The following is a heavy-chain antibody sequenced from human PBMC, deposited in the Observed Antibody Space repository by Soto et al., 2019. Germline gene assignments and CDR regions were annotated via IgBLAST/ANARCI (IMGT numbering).Heavy chain of an antibody. CDR3: ARVLRMATETNGYYYYYGMDV. J-gene: IGHJ6*02. D-gene: IGHD4-4*01. Sequence: PGGSLRLSCAASGFTFSSYWMSWVRQAPGKGLEWVANIKQDGSEKYYVDSVKGRFTISRDNAKNSLYLQMNSLRAEDTAVYYCARVLRMATETNGYYYYYGMDVWGQGTTVTVS. CDR1: GFTFSSYW. V-gene: IGHV3-7*01. CDR2: IKQDGSEK.